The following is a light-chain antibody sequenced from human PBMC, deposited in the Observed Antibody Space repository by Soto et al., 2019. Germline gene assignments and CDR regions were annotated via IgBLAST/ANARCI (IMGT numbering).Light chain of an antibody. V-gene: IGKV1-39*01. CDR3: QQSDGTPLT. CDR1: QSITTN. Sequence: DIQMTQSPSSLSASIGDRVTITCRASQSITTNLNWYQQKPGRAPKLLISAASSLQSGVPSRFSGSGSGTDFTLTISSLQPDDFATYYCQQSDGTPLTFGGGTKVETK. CDR2: AAS. J-gene: IGKJ4*01.